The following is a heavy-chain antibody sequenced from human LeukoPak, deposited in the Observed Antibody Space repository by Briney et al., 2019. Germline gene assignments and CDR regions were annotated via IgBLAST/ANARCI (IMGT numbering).Heavy chain of an antibody. D-gene: IGHD1-14*01. CDR1: GGSISSYY. J-gene: IGHJ4*02. V-gene: IGHV4-59*12. Sequence: SETLSLTCTVSGGSISSYYWSWIRQPPGKGLEWIGSIYYSGSTYYNPSLKSRVTISVDTSKNQFSLKLSSVTAADTAVYYCARILTGPQDYWGQRTLVTVSS. CDR3: ARILTGPQDY. CDR2: IYYSGST.